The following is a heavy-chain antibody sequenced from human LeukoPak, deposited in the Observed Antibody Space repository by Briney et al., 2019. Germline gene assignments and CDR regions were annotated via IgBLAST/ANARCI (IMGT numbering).Heavy chain of an antibody. CDR2: IIPIFGTA. J-gene: IGHJ4*02. CDR3: ARGRSNYVESCFDY. Sequence: SVKVSCKASGGTFSSYAISWVRQAPGQGLEWMGGIIPIFGTANYAQKFQGRVTITADESTSAAYMELSSLRSEDTAVYYCARGRSNYVESCFDYWGQGTLVTVSS. CDR1: GGTFSSYA. D-gene: IGHD4-11*01. V-gene: IGHV1-69*01.